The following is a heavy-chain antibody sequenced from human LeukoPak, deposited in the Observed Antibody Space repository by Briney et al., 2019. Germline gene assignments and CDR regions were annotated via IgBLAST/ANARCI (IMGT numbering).Heavy chain of an antibody. V-gene: IGHV4-34*01. CDR2: IYYSGST. Sequence: SETLSLTCAVYGGSFSGYYWSWIRQPPGKGLEWIGSIYYSGSTYYNPSLKSRVTISVDTSKNQFSLKLSSVTAADTAVYYCARRIAVVTATKNAFDIWGQGTMVTVSS. J-gene: IGHJ3*02. D-gene: IGHD2-21*02. CDR1: GGSFSGYY. CDR3: ARRIAVVTATKNAFDI.